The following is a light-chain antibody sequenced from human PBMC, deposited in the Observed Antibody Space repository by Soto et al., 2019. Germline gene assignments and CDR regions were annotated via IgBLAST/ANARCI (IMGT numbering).Light chain of an antibody. CDR3: QQSYNFPRT. CDR2: SAY. Sequence: DIQMTQSPSSLSASVGDRVTITCRASQNIDTYLNWYLQKPGQAPKLLIYSAYSLQSGVSPRFSGDGSGTDFTVTISSLQPEDFATYYCQQSYNFPRTFGQGTTV. CDR1: QNIDTY. J-gene: IGKJ1*01. V-gene: IGKV1-39*01.